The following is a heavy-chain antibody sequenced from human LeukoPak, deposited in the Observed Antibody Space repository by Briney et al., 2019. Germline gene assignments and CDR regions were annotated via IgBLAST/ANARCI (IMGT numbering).Heavy chain of an antibody. D-gene: IGHD4-17*01. CDR2: ISYIGST. Sequence: SETLSLTCAVSADSFSSHYWTWIRQPPGKGLEWMGYISYIGSTNYNPSLKSRVTISIDTSKNQFSLKLSSETAADTAVYYCARDLVTVTKGFDIWGQGTMVSVSS. V-gene: IGHV4-59*11. J-gene: IGHJ3*02. CDR1: ADSFSSHY. CDR3: ARDLVTVTKGFDI.